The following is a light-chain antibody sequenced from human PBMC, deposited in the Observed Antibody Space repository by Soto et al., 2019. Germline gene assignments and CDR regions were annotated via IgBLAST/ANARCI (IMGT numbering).Light chain of an antibody. CDR3: CSYAGSQV. J-gene: IGLJ2*01. CDR2: EGS. CDR1: SSDVGSYNL. Sequence: QSALTQPASVSGSPGQSITISCTGTSSDVGSYNLVSWYQQHPGKAPNLMIYEGSKRPSGVSNRFSGSKSGNTASLTISGLQAEDEADYYCCSYAGSQVFGGGTKLTVL. V-gene: IGLV2-23*01.